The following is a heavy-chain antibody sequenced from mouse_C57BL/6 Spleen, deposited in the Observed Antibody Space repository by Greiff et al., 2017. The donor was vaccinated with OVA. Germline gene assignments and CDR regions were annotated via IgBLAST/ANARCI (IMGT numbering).Heavy chain of an antibody. J-gene: IGHJ2*01. D-gene: IGHD1-1*01. CDR1: GYSFTGYY. Sequence: VQLQQSGPELVKPGASVKISCKASGYSFTGYYMNWVKQSPEKSLEWIGEINPSTGGTTYNQKFKAKATLTVDKSSSTAYMQLKSLTSEDSAVYYCARYGSSYDYFDYWGQGTTLTVSS. CDR3: ARYGSSYDYFDY. V-gene: IGHV1-42*01. CDR2: INPSTGGT.